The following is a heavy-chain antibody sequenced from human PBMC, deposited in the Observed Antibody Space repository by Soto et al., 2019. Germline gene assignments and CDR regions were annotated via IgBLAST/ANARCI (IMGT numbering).Heavy chain of an antibody. Sequence: EVLLVESGGGLVKPGGSLRLSCAASGFTFSTYSMNWVRQAPGKGLEWVSSINTASYIYYADSVKVRFTISSDDAKNSLYLQMNSLRDEDTAVYYCSREGGYCNGGGDRYFDYWCKGTLVTISS. CDR2: INTASYI. CDR3: SREGGYCNGGGDRYFDY. CDR1: GFTFSTYS. J-gene: IGHJ4*02. D-gene: IGHD2-8*02. V-gene: IGHV3-21*01.